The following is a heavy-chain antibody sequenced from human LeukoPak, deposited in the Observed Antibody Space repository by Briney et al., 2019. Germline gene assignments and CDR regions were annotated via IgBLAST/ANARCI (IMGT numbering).Heavy chain of an antibody. CDR3: ARAVVGATKGGLDY. Sequence: SETLSLTCTVSGGSISSYYWSWIRQPPGKGLEWIGYIYYSGSTNYNPSLKSRVTISVDTSKNQFSLKLSSVTAADTAVYYCARAVVGATKGGLDYWGRGTLVTVSS. CDR1: GGSISSYY. V-gene: IGHV4-59*01. J-gene: IGHJ4*02. CDR2: IYYSGST. D-gene: IGHD1-26*01.